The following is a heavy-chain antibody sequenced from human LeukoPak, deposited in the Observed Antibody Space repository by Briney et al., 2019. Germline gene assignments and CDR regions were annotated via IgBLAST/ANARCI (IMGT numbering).Heavy chain of an antibody. Sequence: PSESLSLTCAVSGCSISSSNWWWCVRQPPGGGVWLVGEIYHSGSTNYNPSLKSRVTISVDKSKNQFSLKLSSVTAADTAVYYCARSRGIAARPGDYWGQGTLVTVSS. J-gene: IGHJ4*02. CDR3: ARSRGIAARPGDY. CDR1: GCSISSSNW. CDR2: IYHSGST. D-gene: IGHD6-6*01. V-gene: IGHV4-4*02.